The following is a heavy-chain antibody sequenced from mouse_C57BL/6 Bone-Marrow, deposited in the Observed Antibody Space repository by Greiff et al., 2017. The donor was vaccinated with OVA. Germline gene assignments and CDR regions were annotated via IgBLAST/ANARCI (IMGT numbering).Heavy chain of an antibody. CDR3: ARSYRFAY. CDR1: GYTFTSYW. Sequence: QVHVKQPGAELVKPGASVKLSCKASGYTFTSYWMHWVKQRPGQGLEWIGMIHPNSGSTNYNEKFKSKATLTVDKSSSTAYMQLSSLTYEDSAVYYCARSYRFAYWGQGTLVTVSA. CDR2: IHPNSGST. V-gene: IGHV1-64*01. J-gene: IGHJ3*01. D-gene: IGHD2-10*01.